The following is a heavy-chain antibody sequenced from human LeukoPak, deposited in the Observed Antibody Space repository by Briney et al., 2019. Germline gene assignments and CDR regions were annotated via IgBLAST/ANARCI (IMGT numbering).Heavy chain of an antibody. CDR3: AKGDYGDYMSFDY. Sequence: GGSLRLSCAASGCTFSSYAMSWVRQAPGKGLEWVSAISGSGGSTYYADSVKGRFTISRDNSKNTLYLQMNSLRAEDTAVYYCAKGDYGDYMSFDYWGQGTLVTVSS. CDR2: ISGSGGST. D-gene: IGHD4-17*01. V-gene: IGHV3-23*01. J-gene: IGHJ4*02. CDR1: GCTFSSYA.